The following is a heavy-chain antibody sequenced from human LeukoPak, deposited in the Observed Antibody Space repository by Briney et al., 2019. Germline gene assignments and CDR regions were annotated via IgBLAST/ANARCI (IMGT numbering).Heavy chain of an antibody. D-gene: IGHD3-10*01. CDR3: ARHRSMVRGVIQGWFDP. V-gene: IGHV5-51*01. Sequence: GESLKISCKGSGYSFTSYWIGWVRQMPGKGLEWMGIIYPGDSDTRYSPSFQGQVTISADKSISTAYLQWSSLKASDTAMYYCARHRSMVRGVIQGWFDPWSQGTLVTVSS. CDR1: GYSFTSYW. CDR2: IYPGDSDT. J-gene: IGHJ5*02.